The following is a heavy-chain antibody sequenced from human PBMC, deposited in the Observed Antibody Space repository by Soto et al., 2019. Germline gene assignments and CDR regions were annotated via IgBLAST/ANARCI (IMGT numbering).Heavy chain of an antibody. CDR1: GFTFAGYA. Sequence: EVQLLESGGGLVQPGGSLRLSCAASGFTFAGYAMNWVRQAPCRGLEWVAGILSDGGTNYYADPVKGRFTISRDNSKNILYLQMSSLRADDTALYYCAKDFRPDGKYDLDYWGQGTPVVVSS. J-gene: IGHJ4*02. CDR3: AKDFRPDGKYDLDY. CDR2: ILSDGGTN. D-gene: IGHD3-3*01. V-gene: IGHV3-23*01.